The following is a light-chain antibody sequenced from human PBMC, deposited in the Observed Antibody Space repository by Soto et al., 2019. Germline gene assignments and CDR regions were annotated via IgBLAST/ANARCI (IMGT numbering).Light chain of an antibody. CDR3: QTWGAGIQV. CDR1: SGHSTYA. V-gene: IGLV4-69*01. CDR2: LNSDGSH. J-gene: IGLJ3*02. Sequence: QAVVTQSPSASASLGASVKLTCTLSSGHSTYAIAWHQQHPEKGPRYLMKLNSDGSHSKGAGIPDRFSGSSSGAERYLTISSLQSEDEADYYCQTWGAGIQVFGGGTKLTVL.